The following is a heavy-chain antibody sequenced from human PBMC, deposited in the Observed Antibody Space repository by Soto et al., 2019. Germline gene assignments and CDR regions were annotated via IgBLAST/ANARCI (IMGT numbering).Heavy chain of an antibody. CDR2: IYHSGST. J-gene: IGHJ4*02. CDR1: GGSISSGGYS. D-gene: IGHD6-13*01. CDR3: ARTPFTAAGPLFDY. Sequence: SETLSLTCAVSGGSISSGGYSWSWIRQPPGKGLEWIGYIYHSGSTYYNPSLKSRVTISVDRSKNQVVLSLTNMDPVDTATYYCARTPFTAAGPLFDYWGQGTLVTVSS. V-gene: IGHV4-30-2*02.